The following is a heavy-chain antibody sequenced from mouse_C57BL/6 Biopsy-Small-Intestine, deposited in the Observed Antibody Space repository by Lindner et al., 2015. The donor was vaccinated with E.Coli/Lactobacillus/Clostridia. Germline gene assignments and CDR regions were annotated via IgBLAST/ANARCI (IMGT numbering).Heavy chain of an antibody. J-gene: IGHJ4*01. CDR1: GYTFTTYP. CDR3: ARGSNYESAMDY. Sequence: VQLQESGAELVEPGASVKMSCKASGYTFTTYPIEWMKQNHGKSLEWIGNFHPYNDDTNYNEKFKGKATLTVEKSSSTVYLELSRLTSDDSAVYFCARGSNYESAMDYWGQGTSVTVSS. CDR2: FHPYNDDT. V-gene: IGHV1-47*01. D-gene: IGHD1-1*01.